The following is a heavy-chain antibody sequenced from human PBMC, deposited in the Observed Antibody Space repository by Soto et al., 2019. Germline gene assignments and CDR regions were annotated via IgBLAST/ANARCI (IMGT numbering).Heavy chain of an antibody. Sequence: GGSLRLSCVASGFSFDDFVMNWVRQSPGKGLEWVSSVSWNSGAKLYADSVKGRFAISRDSAKKSVYLQMNSLRPDDTAFYYCAKGVATAVPALDYWGQGTLVTVSS. J-gene: IGHJ4*02. CDR2: VSWNSGAK. D-gene: IGHD2-21*02. CDR3: AKGVATAVPALDY. CDR1: GFSFDDFV. V-gene: IGHV3-9*01.